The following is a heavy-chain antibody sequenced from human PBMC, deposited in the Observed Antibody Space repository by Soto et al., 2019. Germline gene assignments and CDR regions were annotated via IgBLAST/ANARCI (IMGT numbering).Heavy chain of an antibody. CDR2: ISYDGSNE. V-gene: IGHV3-30*03. CDR1: RFSFSSYG. Sequence: GGSLRLSCAASRFSFSSYGMHWVRQAPGKGLEWVAVISYDGSNEHYADSVRGRFTISRDNSKNTLHLQMNSLRAEDTAVYYCARDSSVVVAATSAFDIWAQGTMVTVSS. D-gene: IGHD2-15*01. CDR3: ARDSSVVVAATSAFDI. J-gene: IGHJ3*02.